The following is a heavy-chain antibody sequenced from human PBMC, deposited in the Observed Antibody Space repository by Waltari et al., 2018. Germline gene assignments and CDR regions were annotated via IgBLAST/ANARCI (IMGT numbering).Heavy chain of an antibody. CDR3: ARGGGGDWEWFDP. V-gene: IGHV4-59*01. CDR2: IYYTGST. Sequence: QVQLQESGPSLLKPSETLSLICTVSGGSISGFYWSWVRQPPGKGLAWIGYIYYTGSTNFNPSLKSRVTMSVDTSKNQFSLKLSSVTAAYTAFYYCARGGGGDWEWFDPWGQGTLVTVSS. D-gene: IGHD2-21*02. CDR1: GGSISGFY. J-gene: IGHJ5*02.